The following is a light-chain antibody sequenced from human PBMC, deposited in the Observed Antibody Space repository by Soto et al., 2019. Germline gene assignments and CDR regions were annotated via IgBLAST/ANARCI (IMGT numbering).Light chain of an antibody. J-gene: IGLJ1*01. V-gene: IGLV2-8*01. CDR3: SSYADNNNYV. Sequence: QSALTQPPSASGSPGQSVTISCTGTSSDVGGYNFVSWYQQHPGKAPKLMIYDVIRRPSGVPDRFSGSKSGNTASLTVSGXXXXXXXXXYCSSYADNNNYVFGTGTKVTVL. CDR2: DVI. CDR1: SSDVGGYNF.